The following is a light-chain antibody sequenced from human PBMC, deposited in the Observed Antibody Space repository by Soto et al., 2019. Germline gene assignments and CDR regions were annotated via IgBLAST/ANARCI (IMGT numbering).Light chain of an antibody. CDR3: HQYNTWPWT. CDR2: GAS. CDR1: QSVSTN. J-gene: IGKJ1*01. V-gene: IGKV3-15*01. Sequence: EIVMTQSPVTLSVSPGDGATLSCRASQSVSTNLAWYQQKPGQAPRLLIYGASTRPTNVPARFSGSGSGTEFTLTISSLQSEDFTVYHCHQYNTWPWTFGQGTKVEIK.